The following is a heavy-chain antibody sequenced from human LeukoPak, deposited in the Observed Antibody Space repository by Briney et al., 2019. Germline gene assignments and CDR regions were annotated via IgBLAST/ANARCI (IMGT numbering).Heavy chain of an antibody. D-gene: IGHD2-2*01. J-gene: IGHJ4*02. CDR1: GFTFSSYG. V-gene: IGHV3-33*01. CDR2: IWYDGSNK. Sequence: GGSLRLSCAASGFTFSSYGMHWVRQAPGKGLEWVAVIWYDGSNKYYADSVKGRFTISRDNSKNTLYLQMNSLRAEDTAVYYCARDIVVVPAAMYGGLDYWGQGTLVTVSS. CDR3: ARDIVVVPAAMYGGLDY.